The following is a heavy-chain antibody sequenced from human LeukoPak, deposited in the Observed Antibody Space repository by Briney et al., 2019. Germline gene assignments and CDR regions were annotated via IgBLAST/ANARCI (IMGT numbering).Heavy chain of an antibody. CDR3: AKDRGDGYPTHFDY. CDR2: IRYDGSNK. D-gene: IGHD5-24*01. CDR1: GLTFSRYA. J-gene: IGHJ4*02. V-gene: IGHV3-30*02. Sequence: GGSLRLSCAASGLTFSRYAMHWGCQAPGKGLEWVAFIRYDGSNKYYADSVKGRFTISRDNSKNTLYLQMNSLRPEDTAVYYCAKDRGDGYPTHFDYWGQGTLVTVSS.